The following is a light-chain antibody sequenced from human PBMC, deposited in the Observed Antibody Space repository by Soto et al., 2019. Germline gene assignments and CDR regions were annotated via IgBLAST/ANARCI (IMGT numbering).Light chain of an antibody. CDR3: LLSYSGATCV. J-gene: IGLJ2*01. CDR2: DTS. CDR1: TGAVTSGHY. Sequence: QAVVTQEPSLTVSPAGTVTLTCGSSTGAVTSGHYPYWFQQKPGQAPRTLICDTSNKHSWTPARFSGSLLGGKAALTLSGAQPEDEAEYYCLLSYSGATCVFGGGTKLTVL. V-gene: IGLV7-46*01.